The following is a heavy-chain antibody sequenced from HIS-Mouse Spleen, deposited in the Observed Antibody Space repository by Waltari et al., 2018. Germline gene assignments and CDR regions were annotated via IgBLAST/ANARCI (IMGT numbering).Heavy chain of an antibody. J-gene: IGHJ2*01. CDR1: GGSISSSSYY. D-gene: IGHD6-13*01. V-gene: IGHV4-39*07. CDR2: IYYSGST. Sequence: QLQLQESGPGLVKPSETLSLTCTVSGGSISSSSYYRRWIRQPPGKGLEWIGSIYYSGSTYYNPSLKSRVTISVDTSKNQFSLKLSSVTAADTAVYYCAREIPYSSSWYDWYFDLWGRGTLVTVSS. CDR3: AREIPYSSSWYDWYFDL.